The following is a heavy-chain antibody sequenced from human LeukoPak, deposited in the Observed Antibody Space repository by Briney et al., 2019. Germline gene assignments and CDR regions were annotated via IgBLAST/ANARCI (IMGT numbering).Heavy chain of an antibody. CDR1: GFTVSSNY. Sequence: PGGSLRLSRAASGFTVSSNYMSWVRQAPGKGLEWVSVIYSGGSTYYADSVKGRFTISRDNSKNTLYLQMNSLRAEDTAVYYCARESLDGSYFDYWGQGTLVTVSS. D-gene: IGHD1-26*01. J-gene: IGHJ4*02. CDR2: IYSGGST. CDR3: ARESLDGSYFDY. V-gene: IGHV3-66*02.